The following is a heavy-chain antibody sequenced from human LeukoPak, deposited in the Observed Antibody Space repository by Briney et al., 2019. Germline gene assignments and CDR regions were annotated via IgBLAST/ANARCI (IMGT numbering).Heavy chain of an antibody. Sequence: SETPSLTCTVSGGSISSSSYSWGWLRQPPGKGLEWIGSIYYSGSTYYNPSLKSQVTISVDTSKNQFSLKLSSVTAADTAVYYCASGLRFLEWFQNFDYWGQGTLVTVSS. J-gene: IGHJ4*02. CDR1: GGSISSSSYS. CDR3: ASGLRFLEWFQNFDY. CDR2: IYYSGST. D-gene: IGHD3-3*01. V-gene: IGHV4-39*01.